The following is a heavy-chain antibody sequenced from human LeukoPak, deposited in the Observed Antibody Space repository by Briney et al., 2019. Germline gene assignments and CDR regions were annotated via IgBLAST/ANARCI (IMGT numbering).Heavy chain of an antibody. Sequence: ASVKVSCKASGYTFTSYFIHWVRPAPGQGLERMGIINPRGGSTTYAQKFQGRVTMTRDTSTSTVYMEVSSLRCEDTAMYYCARAVAYNSNPVDYWGQGTLVTVSS. V-gene: IGHV1-46*01. CDR2: INPRGGST. J-gene: IGHJ4*02. CDR3: ARAVAYNSNPVDY. CDR1: GYTFTSYF. D-gene: IGHD5-24*01.